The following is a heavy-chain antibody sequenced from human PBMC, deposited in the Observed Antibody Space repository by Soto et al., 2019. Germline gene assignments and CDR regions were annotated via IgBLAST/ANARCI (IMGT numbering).Heavy chain of an antibody. CDR3: ARDSEYYDGSPRYGMDV. CDR1: GFTFSSYS. CDR2: ISSSSSNI. Sequence: EVQLVESGGGLVKPGGSLRLSCAASGFTFSSYSMNWVRQAPGKGLEWVASISSSSSNIYYADSVKGRFTISRDNAKNSLYLQMNSLRAEDTAVYYFARDSEYYDGSPRYGMDVWGQGTTVTVSS. J-gene: IGHJ6*02. D-gene: IGHD3-22*01. V-gene: IGHV3-21*01.